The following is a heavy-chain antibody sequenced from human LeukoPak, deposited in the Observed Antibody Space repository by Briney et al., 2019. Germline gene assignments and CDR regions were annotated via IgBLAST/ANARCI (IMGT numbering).Heavy chain of an antibody. CDR2: INPNTGGT. CDR1: GYTFVGYY. V-gene: IGHV1-2*02. Sequence: ASVKVSCKASGYTFVGYYMHWVRQAPGQGLEWMGWINPNTGGTNYAQKFQGRVTITRNTSISTAYMELSSLRSEDTAVYYCARSGYSYYYYMDVWGKGTTVTVSS. CDR3: ARSGYSYYYYMDV. J-gene: IGHJ6*03. D-gene: IGHD3-3*01.